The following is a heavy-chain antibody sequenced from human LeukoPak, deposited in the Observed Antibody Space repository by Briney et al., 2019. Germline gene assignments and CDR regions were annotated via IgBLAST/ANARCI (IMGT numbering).Heavy chain of an antibody. D-gene: IGHD2-15*01. J-gene: IGHJ6*02. Sequence: ASVKVSCKASGYTFTGYYMHWVRQAPGQGLEWMGWINPNSGGTNYAQKFQGRVTITADKSTSTAYMELSSLRSEDTAVYYCARSMVVAATDYYYYGMDVWGQGTTVTVSS. V-gene: IGHV1-2*02. CDR3: ARSMVVAATDYYYYGMDV. CDR1: GYTFTGYY. CDR2: INPNSGGT.